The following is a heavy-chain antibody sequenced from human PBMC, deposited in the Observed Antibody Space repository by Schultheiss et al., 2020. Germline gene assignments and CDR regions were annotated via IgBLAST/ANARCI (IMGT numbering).Heavy chain of an antibody. D-gene: IGHD3-3*01. CDR1: GASMSSFS. Sequence: SETLSLTCTVSGASMSSFSWNWIRQPPGKGLEWIGYIYYSGSTKYNPSVRSRVTISVDTSKNQFSLKLSSVTVADTAVYYCARDYGLRTPCFDYWGQGSLVTVSS. CDR3: ARDYGLRTPCFDY. V-gene: IGHV4-59*12. CDR2: IYYSGST. J-gene: IGHJ4*02.